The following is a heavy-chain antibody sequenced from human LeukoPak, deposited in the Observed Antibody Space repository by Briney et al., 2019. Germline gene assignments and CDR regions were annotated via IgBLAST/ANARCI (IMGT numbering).Heavy chain of an antibody. J-gene: IGHJ4*02. Sequence: GGSLRLSCAASGFTFSSYAMSWVRQAPGKGLEWVSAISGSGGSTYYADSVEGRFTISRDNSKNTLYLQMNSLRAEDTAVYYCARDKGDYFDYWGQGTLVTVSS. CDR1: GFTFSSYA. CDR3: ARDKGDYFDY. CDR2: ISGSGGST. V-gene: IGHV3-23*01.